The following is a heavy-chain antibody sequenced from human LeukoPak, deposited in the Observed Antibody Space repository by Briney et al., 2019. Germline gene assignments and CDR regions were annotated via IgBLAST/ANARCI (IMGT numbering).Heavy chain of an antibody. Sequence: GGSLRLSCAASGFTFDDYAMHWVRQAPGNGLEWVSLISWDGGSTYYADSVKGRFTISRDNSKNSLYLQINGLRSEDPALYYFAKDICGYYWGGFDYWGQGTLVTVSS. CDR2: ISWDGGST. D-gene: IGHD3-22*01. CDR3: AKDICGYYWGGFDY. V-gene: IGHV3-43D*03. J-gene: IGHJ4*02. CDR1: GFTFDDYA.